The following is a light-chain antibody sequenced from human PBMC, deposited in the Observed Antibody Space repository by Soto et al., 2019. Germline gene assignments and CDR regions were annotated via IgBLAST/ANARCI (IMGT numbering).Light chain of an antibody. CDR1: SSDVGNYKY. CDR2: EVS. J-gene: IGLJ1*01. V-gene: IGLV2-14*01. Sequence: QSALTQPASVSGSPGQSITISCTGTSSDVGNYKYVSWYQQHPGKAPKLMIYEVSNRPSGVSNRFSGSKSGNTASLTISGLQAEDETDYYCFSYTSRGTYVFGPGTKVTVL. CDR3: FSYTSRGTYV.